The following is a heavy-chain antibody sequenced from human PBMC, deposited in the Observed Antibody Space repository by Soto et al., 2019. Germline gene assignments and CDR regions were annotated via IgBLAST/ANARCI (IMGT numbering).Heavy chain of an antibody. V-gene: IGHV3-33*01. CDR2: IWYDGSNK. CDR1: GFTFSSYG. D-gene: IGHD3-10*01. J-gene: IGHJ6*02. Sequence: GGSLRLSCAASGFTFSSYGMHWVRQAPGKGLEWVAVIWYDGSNKYYADSVKGRFTISRDNSKNTLYLQMNSLRAEDTAVYYCARDSETYYYGSGYYYGMDVWGQGTTVTVSS. CDR3: ARDSETYYYGSGYYYGMDV.